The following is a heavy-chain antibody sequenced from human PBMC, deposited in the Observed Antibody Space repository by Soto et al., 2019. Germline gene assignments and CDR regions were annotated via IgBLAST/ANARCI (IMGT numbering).Heavy chain of an antibody. D-gene: IGHD3-10*01. CDR2: LIGGHYGT. V-gene: IGHV3-23*01. J-gene: IGHJ5*02. Sequence: VGSLRLSCTASGFTLQNYAVAWVRQAPGKGLEWVSTLIGGHYGTAYSYSVKGRFTVSRDNSKNCLYLQMNSLGVEDTAMYFCAKGKSTGDIDWFDPWGQGSLVTVSS. CDR1: GFTLQNYA. CDR3: AKGKSTGDIDWFDP.